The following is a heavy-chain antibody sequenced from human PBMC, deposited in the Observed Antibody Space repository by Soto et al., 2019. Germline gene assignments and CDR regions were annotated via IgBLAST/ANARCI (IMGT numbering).Heavy chain of an antibody. J-gene: IGHJ4*02. D-gene: IGHD5-18*01. CDR2: IWYDGSNK. V-gene: IGHV3-33*01. CDR3: ARIRGYSYGPPDY. Sequence: GGSLRLSCAASGFTFSSYDMHWVRQAPGKGLEWVAVIWYDGSNKYYADSVKGRFTISRDNSKNTLYLQMNSLRAEDTAVYYCARIRGYSYGPPDYWGQGTLVTVSS. CDR1: GFTFSSYD.